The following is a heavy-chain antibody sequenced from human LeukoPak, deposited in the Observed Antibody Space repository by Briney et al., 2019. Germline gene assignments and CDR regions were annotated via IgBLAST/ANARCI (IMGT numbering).Heavy chain of an antibody. Sequence: SETLSLTCAVYGGSFSGYYWSWIRQPPGKGLEWIGYIYYSGSTYYNPSLKSRVTISVDTSKNQFSLKLSSVTAADTAVYYCARGLAAAGNYYYYGMDVWGQGTTVTVSS. D-gene: IGHD6-13*01. CDR3: ARGLAAAGNYYYYGMDV. J-gene: IGHJ6*02. CDR2: IYYSGST. CDR1: GGSFSGYY. V-gene: IGHV4-34*09.